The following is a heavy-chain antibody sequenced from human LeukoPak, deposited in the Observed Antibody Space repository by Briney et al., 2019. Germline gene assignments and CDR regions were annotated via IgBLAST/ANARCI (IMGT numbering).Heavy chain of an antibody. D-gene: IGHD6-19*01. CDR2: ISAYNGNT. CDR3: AVSSGSRGYFQH. J-gene: IGHJ1*01. V-gene: IGHV1-18*01. Sequence: ASVKVSCKASGYTFTSYGISWVRQAPGQGLEWMGWISAYNGNTNYAQKLQGRVTMTTDTSTTTAYMELRSLRSDDTAVYYCAVSSGSRGYFQHWGQGTLVTVSS. CDR1: GYTFTSYG.